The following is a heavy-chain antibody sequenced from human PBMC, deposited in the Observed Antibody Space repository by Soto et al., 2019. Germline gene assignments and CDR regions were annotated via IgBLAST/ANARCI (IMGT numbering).Heavy chain of an antibody. D-gene: IGHD3-10*01. CDR1: GFTFSSYA. J-gene: IGHJ4*02. V-gene: IGHV3-23*01. CDR3: ATLAHLWFGAGDY. CDR2: ISGSGGST. Sequence: EVQLLESGGGLVQPGGSLRLFCAASGFTFSSYAISWVRQAPGKGLEWVSAISGSGGSTYYADSVKGRFTISRDNSKNTMYLQMNSLRAEDTAVYYCATLAHLWFGAGDYWGQGTLVTVSS.